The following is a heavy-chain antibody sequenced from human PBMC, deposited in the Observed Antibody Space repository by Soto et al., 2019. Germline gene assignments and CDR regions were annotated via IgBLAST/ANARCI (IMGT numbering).Heavy chain of an antibody. Sequence: PGGSLRLSCAASGFTFSNAWINWVRQAPGKGLEWVGRIKSKTDGGTTDFAAPVKGRFAISRDNSKNTLYLQMNSLRAEDTAVYYCAKEISIHFWSGPTKSVSPLYYYYMDVWGKGTTVTVSS. CDR2: IKSKTDGGTT. CDR3: AKEISIHFWSGPTKSVSPLYYYYMDV. V-gene: IGHV3-15*07. CDR1: GFTFSNAW. D-gene: IGHD3-3*02. J-gene: IGHJ6*03.